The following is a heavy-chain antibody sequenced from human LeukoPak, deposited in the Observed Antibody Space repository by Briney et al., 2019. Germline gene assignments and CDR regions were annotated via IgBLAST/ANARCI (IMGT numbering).Heavy chain of an antibody. J-gene: IGHJ4*02. CDR2: ISAYNGNT. CDR1: GYTFTSYG. D-gene: IGHD1-14*01. CDR3: ARGAASGGRRLDY. V-gene: IGHV1-18*01. Sequence: ASVKVSCKASGYTFTSYGISWVRQAPGQGLEWMGWISAYNGNTNYAQKFQGRVTMTRDTSISTAYMELSSLRSEDTAVYYCARGAASGGRRLDYWGQGALVTVSS.